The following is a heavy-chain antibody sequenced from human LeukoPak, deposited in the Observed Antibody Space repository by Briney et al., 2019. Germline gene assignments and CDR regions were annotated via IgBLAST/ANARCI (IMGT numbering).Heavy chain of an antibody. CDR2: IRSDGSRT. Sequence: GGSLRLSCVASGFIFSAYIMHWGRQAPGKGREYVSAIRSDGSRTFYTNSVKGRFTISRDNSKRTLYLQMGSLPAEDTAVYYCTRRYGGHSGWAGYHDSWGQGTLVTVSS. D-gene: IGHD6-19*01. CDR1: GFIFSAYI. J-gene: IGHJ4*02. CDR3: TRRYGGHSGWAGYHDS. V-gene: IGHV3-64*01.